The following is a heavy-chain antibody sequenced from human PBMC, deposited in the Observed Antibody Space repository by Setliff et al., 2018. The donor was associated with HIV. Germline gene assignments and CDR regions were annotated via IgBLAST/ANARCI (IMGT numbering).Heavy chain of an antibody. CDR2: IHTSGSS. CDR1: GGSISSGGYY. V-gene: IGHV4-31*03. Sequence: PSETLSLTCTVSGGSISSGGYYWSWIRQHPGKGLEWIGHIHTSGSSSYNPSLKSRVIISVDTSMNQFSLNLNSVTAADTAVYYCARAGDCTKASCPKARFDPWGPGILVTVS. J-gene: IGHJ5*02. D-gene: IGHD2-8*01. CDR3: ARAGDCTKASCPKARFDP.